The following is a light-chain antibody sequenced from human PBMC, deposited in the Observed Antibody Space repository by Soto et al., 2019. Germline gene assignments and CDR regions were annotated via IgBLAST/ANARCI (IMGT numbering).Light chain of an antibody. CDR1: QVISTW. CDR3: QQYNSYSLT. Sequence: DIQMTQSPSTLSASVGERVTITCRASQVISTWLAWYQQKPGKAPKLLISGASSLESGVPSRFSGSGSGTEFTLTISSLQPDDFAIYYCQQYNSYSLTFGQGTKVEIK. CDR2: GAS. J-gene: IGKJ1*01. V-gene: IGKV1-5*01.